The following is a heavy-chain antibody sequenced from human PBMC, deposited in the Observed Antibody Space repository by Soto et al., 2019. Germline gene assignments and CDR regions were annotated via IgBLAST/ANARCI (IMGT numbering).Heavy chain of an antibody. D-gene: IGHD6-19*01. CDR3: AKAVSGTGNFYYYLDV. V-gene: IGHV3-23*01. CDR2: ISGSGEST. Sequence: EVQLLESGGGLVQPGGSLRLSCAASGFTFSSYAMSWVRQAPGKGLEWVSGISGSGESTYYADSVKGRFTISGDNSKNTLYLQMDSLRAEDTAIYYCAKAVSGTGNFYYYLDVWGTGTTVTVSS. CDR1: GFTFSSYA. J-gene: IGHJ6*03.